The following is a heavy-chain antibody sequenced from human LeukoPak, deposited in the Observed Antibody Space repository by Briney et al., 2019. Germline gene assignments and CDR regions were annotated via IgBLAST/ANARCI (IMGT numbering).Heavy chain of an antibody. V-gene: IGHV3-7*01. CDR2: IKQDESEK. D-gene: IGHD1-26*01. Sequence: GGSLRLSCAASGFTFSSYWMSWVRQAPGKGLEWVANIKQDESEKYYVDSVKGRLTISRDNAKNSLYLQMNSLRAEDTAVYYCARVSDGATLDYWGQGTLVTVSS. CDR3: ARVSDGATLDY. CDR1: GFTFSSYW. J-gene: IGHJ4*02.